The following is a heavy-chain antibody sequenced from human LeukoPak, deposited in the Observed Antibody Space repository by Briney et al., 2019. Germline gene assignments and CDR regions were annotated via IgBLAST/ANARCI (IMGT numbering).Heavy chain of an antibody. CDR2: IYYSGST. D-gene: IGHD6-13*01. J-gene: IGHJ5*02. Sequence: SETLSLTCTVSGGSISSYYWSWIRQPPGKGLEWIGYIYYSGSTNYNPSLKSRVTISVDTSKNQFSLKLSSVTAADTAVYYCARMWFSSSWDRQFDPWGQGTLVTVAS. CDR1: GGSISSYY. V-gene: IGHV4-59*01. CDR3: ARMWFSSSWDRQFDP.